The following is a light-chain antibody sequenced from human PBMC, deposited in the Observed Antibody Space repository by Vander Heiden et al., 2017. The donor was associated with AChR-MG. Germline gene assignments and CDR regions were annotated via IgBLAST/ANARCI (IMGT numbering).Light chain of an antibody. CDR3: MQGTHWPPYT. Sequence: DVVMTQSPLSLPVTLGQPASISCNSTQSLVHSDGNTYLSWYKQRPGQSPRRLTYKVSKRESGVPDRFRGSGSGTQITLKISRVESEDVGLYYCMQGTHWPPYTFGQGTKLEIK. V-gene: IGKV2-30*02. CDR2: KVS. J-gene: IGKJ2*01. CDR1: QSLVHSDGNTY.